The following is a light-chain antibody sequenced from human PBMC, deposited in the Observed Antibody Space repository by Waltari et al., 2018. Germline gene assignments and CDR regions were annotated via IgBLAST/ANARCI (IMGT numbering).Light chain of an antibody. J-gene: IGKJ2*01. CDR2: DAS. V-gene: IGKV1-16*01. Sequence: TQSPSSASASLGDRVTISCRASQDIGHYLTWIQQKPGKAPKSLISDASTLHSGVPSRFRGSRSGTTFTLTITGLQPEDFATYFCLEYMSFPSTFGQGTKLDSK. CDR3: LEYMSFPST. CDR1: QDIGHY.